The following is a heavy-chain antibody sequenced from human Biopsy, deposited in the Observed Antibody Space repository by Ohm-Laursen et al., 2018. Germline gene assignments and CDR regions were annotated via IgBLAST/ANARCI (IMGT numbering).Heavy chain of an antibody. CDR1: GYTLTELS. J-gene: IGHJ4*02. V-gene: IGHV1-24*01. Sequence: EASVKASCQVSGYTLTELSIHWVRQTGGKGLEWMGGFDREERKTVYAEKFQGRVTMTEDTSTDTVYMEVTSLRSDDTAVYYCATGPYYDTRFYYNVRPFDFWGQGTLVTVSS. CDR3: ATGPYYDTRFYYNVRPFDF. CDR2: FDREERKT. D-gene: IGHD3-10*01.